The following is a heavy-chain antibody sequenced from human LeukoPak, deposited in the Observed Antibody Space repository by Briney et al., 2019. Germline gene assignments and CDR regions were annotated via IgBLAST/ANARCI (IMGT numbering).Heavy chain of an antibody. Sequence: GGSLRLPCAASGFTFSSYGMHWVRQAPGKGLEWVAFIRYDGSNKYDGSNKYYADSVKGRFTISRDNSKNTLYLQMNSLRAEDTAIYYCAKDQVEVVVVPAVDYWGQGTLVTVSS. V-gene: IGHV3-30-5*02. CDR2: IRYDGSNKYDGSNK. D-gene: IGHD2-2*01. J-gene: IGHJ4*02. CDR1: GFTFSSYG. CDR3: AKDQVEVVVVPAVDY.